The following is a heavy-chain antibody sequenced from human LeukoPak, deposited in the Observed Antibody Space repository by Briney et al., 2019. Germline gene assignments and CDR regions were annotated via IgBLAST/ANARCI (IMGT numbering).Heavy chain of an antibody. CDR1: GYTFTSYG. CDR2: ISAYNGNT. V-gene: IGHV1-18*01. Sequence: ASVKVSCKASGYTFTSYGISWVRQAPGQGLEWMGWISAYNGNTNYAQKLQGRVTMTTDTSTSTAYMELRSLRSDDTAVYYCAREFGEGYDSSGYYYAGNWFDPWGQGTLVTVSS. J-gene: IGHJ5*02. CDR3: AREFGEGYDSSGYYYAGNWFDP. D-gene: IGHD3-22*01.